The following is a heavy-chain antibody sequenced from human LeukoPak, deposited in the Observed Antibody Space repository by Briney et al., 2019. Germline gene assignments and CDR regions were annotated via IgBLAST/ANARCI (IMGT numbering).Heavy chain of an antibody. CDR2: INSDGSST. Sequence: PGGSLRLSCAASGFTFSSYWMHWVRQAPGKGLVWVSRINSDGSSTSYADSVKGRFTISRDNAKNTLYLQMNSLRAEDTAVYYCARALEDYGGNLPSFDYWGQGTLVTASS. V-gene: IGHV3-74*01. CDR3: ARALEDYGGNLPSFDY. CDR1: GFTFSSYW. J-gene: IGHJ4*02. D-gene: IGHD4-23*01.